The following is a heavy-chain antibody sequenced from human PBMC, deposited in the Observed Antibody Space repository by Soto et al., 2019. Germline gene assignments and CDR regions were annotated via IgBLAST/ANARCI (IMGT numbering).Heavy chain of an antibody. D-gene: IGHD2-15*01. CDR1: GDSFSSYA. CDR3: ARKAGGGNYYILDF. J-gene: IGHJ4*02. CDR2: IIPILTTA. V-gene: IGHV1-69*01. Sequence: QVQVVQSGAEVKKPGSSVKVSCKVSGDSFSSYAISWVRQAPGQGLEWMGGIIPILTTANYAQKFQDRVTITADESTSTAYMEVSSLTSEDTAVYYCARKAGGGNYYILDFWGPGTLVTVSS.